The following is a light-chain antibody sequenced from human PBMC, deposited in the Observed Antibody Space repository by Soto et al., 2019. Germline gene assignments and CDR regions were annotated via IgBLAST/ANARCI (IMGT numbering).Light chain of an antibody. CDR1: QGIRND. CDR3: LQDYNYPYT. J-gene: IGKJ2*01. V-gene: IGKV1-6*01. CDR2: AVS. Sequence: AIPMTQSPSSLSASVGDRVTITCRASQGIRNDLGWYQQKPGRAPQLLIYAVSFLQSGVPSRFSGSGPGTDFTLTISRLQPEDFATYYCLQDYNYPYTFGQGTKPEI.